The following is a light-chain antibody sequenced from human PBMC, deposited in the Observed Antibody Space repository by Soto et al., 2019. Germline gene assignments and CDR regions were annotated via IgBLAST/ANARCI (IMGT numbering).Light chain of an antibody. Sequence: QSALTQPPSASGSPGQSVTISCTGTSIDVGGYNYVSWYQQHPGKAPKLMIYEVNKRPSGVPDRFSGSKSGNTASLTVSGLQAEDEADYYCSSYAGSNRFEVGGGTKVTVL. CDR2: EVN. V-gene: IGLV2-8*01. CDR1: SIDVGGYNY. CDR3: SSYAGSNRFE. J-gene: IGLJ2*01.